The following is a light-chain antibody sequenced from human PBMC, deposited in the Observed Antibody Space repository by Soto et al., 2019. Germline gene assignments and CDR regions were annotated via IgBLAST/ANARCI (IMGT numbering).Light chain of an antibody. CDR2: EVS. CDR3: CAYTSTHTLV. V-gene: IGLV2-14*01. Sequence: QSALTQPASVSGSPGQSITISCTGTSSDVGGYNYVSWYQHHPGKAPKVMIYEVSNRPSGVSNRFSGSKSGNTASLTLSGLQAEDEADYFCCAYTSTHTLVFGGGTQLTVL. CDR1: SSDVGGYNY. J-gene: IGLJ3*02.